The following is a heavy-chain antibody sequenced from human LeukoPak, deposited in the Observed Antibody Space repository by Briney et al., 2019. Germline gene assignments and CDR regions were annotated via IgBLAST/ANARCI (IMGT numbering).Heavy chain of an antibody. V-gene: IGHV3-48*03. CDR1: GFTFSSYE. Sequence: GGPLRLSCAASGFTFSSYEMNWVRQDPGKGLEWVSYISSSGNTIYYADSVKGRFTISRDNAKNSLYLQMNSLRAEDTAVYYCARSAAARSFGYWGQGTLVTVSS. CDR2: ISSSGNTI. J-gene: IGHJ4*02. D-gene: IGHD6-13*01. CDR3: ARSAAARSFGY.